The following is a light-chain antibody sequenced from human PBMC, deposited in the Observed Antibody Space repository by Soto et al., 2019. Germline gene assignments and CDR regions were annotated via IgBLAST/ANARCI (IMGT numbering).Light chain of an antibody. CDR2: DNS. V-gene: IGLV1-40*01. J-gene: IGLJ1*01. CDR3: QSYDSSLSAPYV. CDR1: SSNIGAGYD. Sequence: QSVLTQPPSVSGAPGQRVTISCTGSSSNIGAGYDVHWYQHLPGTAPKLLIYDNSNRPSGVPDRFSGSKSGTSASLAITGLQAEDEADYYCQSYDSSLSAPYVFGTGTKLTGL.